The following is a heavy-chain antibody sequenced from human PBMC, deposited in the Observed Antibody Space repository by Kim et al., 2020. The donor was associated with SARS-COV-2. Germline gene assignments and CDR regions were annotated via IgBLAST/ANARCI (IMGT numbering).Heavy chain of an antibody. CDR1: GGSISSSSYY. CDR3: ARRTEYTRYYFDY. V-gene: IGHV4-39*01. Sequence: SETLSLTCTVSGGSISSSSYYWGWIHQPPGKGLEWIGSIYYSGSTYYNPSLKSRVTISVDTSKNQFSLKLSSVTAADTAVYYCARRTEYTRYYFDYWGQGTLVTVSS. J-gene: IGHJ4*02. CDR2: IYYSGST. D-gene: IGHD1-1*01.